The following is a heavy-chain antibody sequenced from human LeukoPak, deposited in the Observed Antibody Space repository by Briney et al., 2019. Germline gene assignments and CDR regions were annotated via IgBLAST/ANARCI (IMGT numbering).Heavy chain of an antibody. CDR1: GGTFSSYA. Sequence: ASVKVSCKASGGTFSSYAISWVRQAPGQGLEWMGGIIPIFGTANYAQKFQGRVTITADKSTSTAYMELSSLRSEDTAVYYRARSHSYGFNRYFDYWGQGTLVTVSS. J-gene: IGHJ4*02. V-gene: IGHV1-69*06. CDR2: IIPIFGTA. CDR3: ARSHSYGFNRYFDY. D-gene: IGHD5-18*01.